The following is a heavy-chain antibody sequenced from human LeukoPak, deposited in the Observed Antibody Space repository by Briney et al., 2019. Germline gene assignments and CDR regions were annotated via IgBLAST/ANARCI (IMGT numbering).Heavy chain of an antibody. V-gene: IGHV4-39*07. CDR1: GGSISSSSYY. D-gene: IGHD2-2*01. CDR2: INHSGST. CDR3: ARLSTSSVDAFDI. Sequence: SETLSLTCTVSGGSISSSSYYWGWIRQPPGKGLEWIGEINHSGSTNYNPSLKSRVTISVDTSKNQFSLKLSSVTAADTAVYYCARLSTSSVDAFDIWGQGTMVTVSS. J-gene: IGHJ3*02.